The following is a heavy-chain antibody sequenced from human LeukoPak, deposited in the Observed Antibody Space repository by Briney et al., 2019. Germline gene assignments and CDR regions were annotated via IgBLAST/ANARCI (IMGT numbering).Heavy chain of an antibody. CDR1: GFTFSSYG. Sequence: GGSLRLSCAASGFTFSSYGMHWVRQAPGKGLEWVAVISYDGSNKYYADSVKGRFTISRDNSKNTLYLQMNSLRAEDTAVYYCARTTLRYFDWLSRGPLDYWGQGTLVTVSS. V-gene: IGHV3-30*19. J-gene: IGHJ4*02. CDR3: ARTTLRYFDWLSRGPLDY. D-gene: IGHD3-9*01. CDR2: ISYDGSNK.